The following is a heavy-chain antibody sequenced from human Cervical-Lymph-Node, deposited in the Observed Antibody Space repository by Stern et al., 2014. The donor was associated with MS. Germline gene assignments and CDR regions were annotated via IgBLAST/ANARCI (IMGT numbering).Heavy chain of an antibody. CDR2: IYTGDSDP. D-gene: IGHD4-17*01. CDR1: GYSFSANW. Sequence: VQLVQSGAEVKKPGESLKISCKGSGYSFSANWIAWVRQMPGKGLEWMGIIYTGDSDPRYSPCFQGQVTISDDKSIRTACPQWSSLKASDTAMYYCARDYGDYAFDYWGQGTLVTVSS. CDR3: ARDYGDYAFDY. J-gene: IGHJ4*02. V-gene: IGHV5-51*01.